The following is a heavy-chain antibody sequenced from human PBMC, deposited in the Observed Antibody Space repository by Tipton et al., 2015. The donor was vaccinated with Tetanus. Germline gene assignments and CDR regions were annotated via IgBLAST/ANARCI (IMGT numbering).Heavy chain of an antibody. CDR2: ISYSSTSI. CDR1: GFSFRDFG. D-gene: IGHD2-21*01. V-gene: IGHV3-48*02. J-gene: IGHJ5*01. CDR3: ARRGEARANWFDS. Sequence: GSLRLSCAGSGFSFRDFGMNWVRQAPGKGLEWVSYISYSSTSIYYADSTKGRFVVSRDNAKNSLYLQMNTLRDDDTAVYYCARRGEARANWFDSWGQGTLVTVSS.